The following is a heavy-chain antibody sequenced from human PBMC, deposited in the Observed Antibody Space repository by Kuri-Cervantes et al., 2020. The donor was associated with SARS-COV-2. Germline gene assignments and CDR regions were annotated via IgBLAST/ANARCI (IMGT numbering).Heavy chain of an antibody. CDR2: IFYNGDS. D-gene: IGHD5-18*01. CDR3: GRVSWIQLWRRYSDS. V-gene: IGHV4-39*01. J-gene: IGHJ4*02. CDR1: GGSISSSSYY. Sequence: SETLSLTCSVSGGSISSSSYYWNWIRQSPGKGLEWIGNIFYNGDSYYHPSLAGRVTISVDTSNDRFSLKLISVTAADTAVYYCGRVSWIQLWRRYSDSWGQGALVTVSS.